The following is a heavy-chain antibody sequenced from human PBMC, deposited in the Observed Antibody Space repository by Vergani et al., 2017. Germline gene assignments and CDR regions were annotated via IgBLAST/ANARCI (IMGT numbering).Heavy chain of an antibody. CDR2: LYYSAST. J-gene: IGHJ2*01. CDR1: GGSISSYY. D-gene: IGHD1-26*01. CDR3: ARSRYSGSYDYSSYWYFDL. V-gene: IGHV4-59*01. Sequence: QVQLQESGPGLVKPSETLSLTCTVSGGSISSYYWSWLRQPPGTGLKWIGSLYYSASTNSNPSLKTLVTISVDTSKIQFSLKLSSVTAADTAVYYCARSRYSGSYDYSSYWYFDLWGRGTLVTVSS.